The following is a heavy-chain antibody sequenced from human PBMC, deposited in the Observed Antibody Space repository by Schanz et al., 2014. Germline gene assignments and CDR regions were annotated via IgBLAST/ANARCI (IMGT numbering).Heavy chain of an antibody. CDR2: FIYIGGNT. D-gene: IGHD2-8*02. CDR1: GFTFRGYA. Sequence: EVQLLESGGGLVQPGGSLRLSCAASGFTFRGYAMSWVRQAPGRGLEWVSFIYIGGNTYYADSVKGRFTISRDNSKSTLYVEMNSLRVEDTAVYYCAKTLFPGGTQTFGNWGRGTLVTVSS. CDR3: AKTLFPGGTQTFGN. V-gene: IGHV3-23*01. J-gene: IGHJ4*02.